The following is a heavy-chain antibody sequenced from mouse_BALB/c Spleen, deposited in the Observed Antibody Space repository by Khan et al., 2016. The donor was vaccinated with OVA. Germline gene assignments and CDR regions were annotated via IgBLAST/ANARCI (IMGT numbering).Heavy chain of an antibody. CDR2: INTYTGEP. V-gene: IGHV9-3-1*01. Sequence: QIQLVQSGPGLKKPGETVKISCKASGYTFTNYGVNWVKQAPGKGLKWMGWINTYTGEPTYADDFKGRFAFSLETSASTAYLQINNLKNEDTATYFCARMALRFVLDYWGQGTSVTVSS. D-gene: IGHD1-1*01. J-gene: IGHJ4*01. CDR3: ARMALRFVLDY. CDR1: GYTFTNYG.